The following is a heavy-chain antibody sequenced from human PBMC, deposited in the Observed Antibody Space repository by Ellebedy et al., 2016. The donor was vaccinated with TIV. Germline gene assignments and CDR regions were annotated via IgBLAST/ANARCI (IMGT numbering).Heavy chain of an antibody. V-gene: IGHV3-30*02. CDR2: IRHDESYK. Sequence: GESLKISCAASGFTFSGYGLHWVRLAPGKGLEWVAFIRHDESYKYHADSVEGRFTISRDNSKNTLYLQMNSLRSEDTAVYYCAKEGGDYEFWGQGNLVTVSS. CDR1: GFTFSGYG. J-gene: IGHJ4*02. CDR3: AKEGGDYEF.